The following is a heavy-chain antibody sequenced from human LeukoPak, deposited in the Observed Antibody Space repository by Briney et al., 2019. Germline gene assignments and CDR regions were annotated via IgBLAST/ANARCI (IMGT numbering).Heavy chain of an antibody. D-gene: IGHD6-13*01. CDR2: IFHSGST. J-gene: IGHJ4*02. CDR1: GGSINSSSYY. CDR3: ARLVAAAGMLPDY. V-gene: IGHV4-39*01. Sequence: KPSETLSLTCTVSGGSINSSSYYWGWIRQPPGKGLEWIGNIFHSGSTYYNPPLKSRVTISVDTSKNQFSLKLNSVTAADTAVYYCARLVAAAGMLPDYWGQGTLVTVSS.